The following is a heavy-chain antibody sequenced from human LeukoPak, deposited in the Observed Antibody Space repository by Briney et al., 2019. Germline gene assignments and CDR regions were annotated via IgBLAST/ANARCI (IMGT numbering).Heavy chain of an antibody. V-gene: IGHV1-2*04. D-gene: IGHD6-13*01. CDR3: ARQGSSSWTPGGYYYYSGMDV. CDR2: INPNSGGT. CDR1: GYTFTGYY. Sequence: ASVKVSCKASGYTFTGYYMHWVRQAPGQGLEWMGWINPNSGGTNYAQKFQGWVTMTRDTSISTAYMELSRLRSDDTAVYYCARQGSSSWTPGGYYYYSGMDVWGQGTTVTVSS. J-gene: IGHJ6*02.